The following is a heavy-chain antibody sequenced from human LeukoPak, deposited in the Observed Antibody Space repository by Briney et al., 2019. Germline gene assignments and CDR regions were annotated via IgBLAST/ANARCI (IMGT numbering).Heavy chain of an antibody. Sequence: GESLKISCQGSGYSFTNYWIGWVRQMPGKGLEWMGIMYPGDSEIRYSPSFQSQVTISADKSISTAYLQRSSLKASDTAMYYCATTLYSGIYGDAFDIWGQGTMVTVSS. CDR2: MYPGDSEI. V-gene: IGHV5-51*01. J-gene: IGHJ3*02. D-gene: IGHD1-26*01. CDR1: GYSFTNYW. CDR3: ATTLYSGIYGDAFDI.